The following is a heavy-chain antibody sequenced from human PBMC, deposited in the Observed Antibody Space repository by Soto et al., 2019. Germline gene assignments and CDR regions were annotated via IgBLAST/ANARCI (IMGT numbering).Heavy chain of an antibody. V-gene: IGHV3-33*01. Sequence: GGSLRLSCAASGVSFSSDGRHWVRQAPGKGREWVAVIWYDGSNKNYADSVKGRFTILRDNSKNTLYLQMNSLRAEDPVVYYCARSAEGGRYDFCGYYYYYYGLDVWGQGTTVTVSS. CDR3: ARSAEGGRYDFCGYYYYYYGLDV. D-gene: IGHD3-22*01. CDR2: IWYDGSNK. CDR1: GVSFSSDG. J-gene: IGHJ6*02.